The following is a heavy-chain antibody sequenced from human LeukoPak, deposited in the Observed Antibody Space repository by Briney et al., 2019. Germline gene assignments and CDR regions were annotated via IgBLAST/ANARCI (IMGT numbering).Heavy chain of an antibody. V-gene: IGHV4-59*01. D-gene: IGHD3-3*01. CDR3: ARGDNRNYDFWSGYYDY. Sequence: SETLSLTCTVSGGSISSYYWSWVRQPPGKGLEWIGYISYIGSSNYSPSLKSRVTISVDTSKNQCSLKLTSVTAADTAVYYCARGDNRNYDFWSGYYDYWGQGILVTVSS. J-gene: IGHJ4*02. CDR2: ISYIGSS. CDR1: GGSISSYY.